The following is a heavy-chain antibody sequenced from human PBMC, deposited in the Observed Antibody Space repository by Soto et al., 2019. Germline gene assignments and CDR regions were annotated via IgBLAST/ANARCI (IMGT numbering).Heavy chain of an antibody. CDR2: IHSTGNFI. V-gene: IGHV3-48*03. J-gene: IGHJ4*02. Sequence: GGSLRLSCAACGFTFSSYEINWVRQAPGKGLEWVSYIHSTGNFIHYADSVKGRFTISRDDAKNSVYLQMNNLRAEDTALYYCAREDIPADGPFDYWGPGTLVTVSS. CDR3: AREDIPADGPFDY. D-gene: IGHD6-13*01. CDR1: GFTFSSYE.